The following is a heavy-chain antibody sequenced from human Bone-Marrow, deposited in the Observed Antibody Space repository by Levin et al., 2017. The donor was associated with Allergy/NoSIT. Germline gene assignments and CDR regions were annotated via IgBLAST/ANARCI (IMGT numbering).Heavy chain of an antibody. V-gene: IGHV3-7*01. Sequence: GESLKISCAASGFTFSSYWMSWVRQAPGKGLEWVANIKQDGSEKYYVDSVKGRFTISRDNAKNSLYLQMNSLRAEDTAVYYCARLYSSSWYGDYWGQGTLVTVSS. J-gene: IGHJ4*02. CDR3: ARLYSSSWYGDY. D-gene: IGHD6-13*01. CDR2: IKQDGSEK. CDR1: GFTFSSYW.